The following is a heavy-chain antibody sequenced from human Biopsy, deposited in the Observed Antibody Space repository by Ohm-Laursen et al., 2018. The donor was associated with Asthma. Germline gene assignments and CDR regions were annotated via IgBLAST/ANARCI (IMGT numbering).Heavy chain of an antibody. CDR1: GYTFSVSW. Sequence: GESLRISCNASGYTFSVSWIGWVRQMPGKGLEWMGIIFAANSGTKYSPSFQGQVTISADMSISTAFLQWSSLKASDTAIYYCARFIDGTFFVDYWGQGALVTVSS. J-gene: IGHJ4*02. D-gene: IGHD1-7*01. V-gene: IGHV5-51*03. CDR3: ARFIDGTFFVDY. CDR2: IFAANSGT.